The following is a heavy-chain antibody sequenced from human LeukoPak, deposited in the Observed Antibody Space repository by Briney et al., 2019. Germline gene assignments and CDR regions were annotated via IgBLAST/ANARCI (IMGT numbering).Heavy chain of an antibody. Sequence: PGGSLRLSCAASGFTFSSYAMSWVRQAPGKWLEWVSAISGSGGSTYYADSVKGRFTTSRDNSKNTLYLQMNSLRAEDTAVYYCAGGGGYQLLSHWGQGTLVTVSS. D-gene: IGHD2-2*01. CDR3: AGGGGYQLLSH. CDR2: ISGSGGST. J-gene: IGHJ4*02. V-gene: IGHV3-23*01. CDR1: GFTFSSYA.